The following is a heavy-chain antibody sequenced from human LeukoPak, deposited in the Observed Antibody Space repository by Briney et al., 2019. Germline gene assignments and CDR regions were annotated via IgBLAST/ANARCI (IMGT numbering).Heavy chain of an antibody. J-gene: IGHJ5*02. Sequence: GGSLRLSCAASGLTISSYGMHWVRQAPGKGLEWVAFIWYDGSNENYADSVKGRFTISRDNSKNTLYLQMNSLRAEDTAVYYCARDPMYCSTNICYGDNWFDPWGQGTLVTVSS. V-gene: IGHV3-33*01. D-gene: IGHD2-2*01. CDR1: GLTISSYG. CDR3: ARDPMYCSTNICYGDNWFDP. CDR2: IWYDGSNE.